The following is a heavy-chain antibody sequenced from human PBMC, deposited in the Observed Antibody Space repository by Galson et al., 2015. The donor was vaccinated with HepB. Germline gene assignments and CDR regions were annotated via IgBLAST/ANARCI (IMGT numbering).Heavy chain of an antibody. CDR3: ARVPESRYYYDSSGSNKAGMDV. CDR1: GGTFSSYA. J-gene: IGHJ6*02. V-gene: IGHV1-69*01. Sequence: SCKASGGTFSSYAISWVRQAPGQGLEWMGGIIPIFGTANYAQKFQGRVTITADESTSTAYMELSSLRSEDTAVYYCARVPESRYYYDSSGSNKAGMDVWGQGTTVTVSS. CDR2: IIPIFGTA. D-gene: IGHD3-22*01.